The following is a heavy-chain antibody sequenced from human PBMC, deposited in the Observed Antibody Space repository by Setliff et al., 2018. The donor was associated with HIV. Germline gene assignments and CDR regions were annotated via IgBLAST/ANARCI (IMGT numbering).Heavy chain of an antibody. CDR1: GGSISGGGYY. J-gene: IGHJ4*02. CDR3: ARRLLRGVRGPPCFDY. V-gene: IGHV4-31*03. CDR2: IYYIGNT. D-gene: IGHD3-10*01. Sequence: PSETLSLTCTVSGGSISGGGYYWSWIRQHPGKGLDWIGNIYYIGNTDYNPSLKSRATISIDTSKNQFSLKLSSVTAADTAIYYCARRLLRGVRGPPCFDYWGQGTLVTVSS.